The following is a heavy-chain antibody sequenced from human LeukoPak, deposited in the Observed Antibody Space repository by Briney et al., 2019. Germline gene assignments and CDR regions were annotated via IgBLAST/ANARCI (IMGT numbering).Heavy chain of an antibody. CDR1: GLTFSSYA. CDR3: AKDGGWYSYYYYMDV. J-gene: IGHJ6*03. CDR2: ISGSGGST. D-gene: IGHD6-19*01. Sequence: GGSLRLSCAASGLTFSSYAMSWVRQAPGKGLEWVSTISGSGGSTYYADSVKGRFTISRDNSKNSLYLQMNSLRTEDTALYYCAKDGGWYSYYYYMDVWGKGTTVTISS. V-gene: IGHV3-23*01.